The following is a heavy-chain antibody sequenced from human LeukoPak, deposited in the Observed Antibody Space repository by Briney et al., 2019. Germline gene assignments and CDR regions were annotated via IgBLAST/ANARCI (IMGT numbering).Heavy chain of an antibody. Sequence: GGSLRLSCTASGFTVSRNYMSWVRQAPGKGLEWVSVIYSGGVTYYADSVKGRFTISRDISENTLYLQMDNLRAEDTAFYYCARSPPASPFDYWGQGTLVTVSS. J-gene: IGHJ4*02. CDR2: IYSGGVT. CDR1: GFTVSRNY. V-gene: IGHV3-53*01. CDR3: ARSPPASPFDY. D-gene: IGHD2-2*01.